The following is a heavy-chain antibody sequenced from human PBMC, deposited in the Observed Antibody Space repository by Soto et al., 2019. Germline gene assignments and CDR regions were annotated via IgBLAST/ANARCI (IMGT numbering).Heavy chain of an antibody. CDR3: AKDHPITMIVVVTNTPDY. CDR2: ISGSGGST. CDR1: GFTFSSYA. V-gene: IGHV3-23*01. J-gene: IGHJ4*02. D-gene: IGHD3-22*01. Sequence: GGSLRLSCAASGFTFSSYAMHWVRQAPGKGLEWVSAISGSGGSTYYADSVKGRFTISRDNSKNTLYLQMNSLRAEDTAVYYCAKDHPITMIVVVTNTPDYWGQGTLVTVSS.